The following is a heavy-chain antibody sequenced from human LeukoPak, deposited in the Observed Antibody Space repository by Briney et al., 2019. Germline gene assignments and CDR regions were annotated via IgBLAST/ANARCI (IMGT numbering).Heavy chain of an antibody. V-gene: IGHV4-39*02. CDR1: GGSIRSSSYY. Sequence: SETLSLTCTVSGGSIRSSSYYWGWIRQPPGKGLEWIGSIYYSGSTYYNPSLKSRVTISVDTSKNQFSLKLSSVTAADTAVYYCARENTAKVTIDYWGQGTLVTVSS. D-gene: IGHD5-18*01. CDR2: IYYSGST. J-gene: IGHJ4*02. CDR3: ARENTAKVTIDY.